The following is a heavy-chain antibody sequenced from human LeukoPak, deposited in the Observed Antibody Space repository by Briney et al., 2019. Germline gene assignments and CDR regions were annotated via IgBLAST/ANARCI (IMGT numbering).Heavy chain of an antibody. CDR2: IYYSGST. D-gene: IGHD2-2*01. CDR1: GGSISSSSYY. Sequence: SETLSLTCTVSGGSISSSSYYWGWIRQPPGKGLEWIGSIYYSGSTYYNPSLKSRVTISVDTSKNQFSLKLSSVTAADTAVYYCARGTSYTHYGMDVWGQGTTVTVSS. CDR3: ARGTSYTHYGMDV. V-gene: IGHV4-39*07. J-gene: IGHJ6*02.